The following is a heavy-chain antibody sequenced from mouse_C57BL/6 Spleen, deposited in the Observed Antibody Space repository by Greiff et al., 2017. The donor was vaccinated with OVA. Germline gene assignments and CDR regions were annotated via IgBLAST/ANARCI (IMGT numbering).Heavy chain of an antibody. J-gene: IGHJ1*03. D-gene: IGHD1-1*01. CDR3: ASEGDYGSSYDWYFDV. Sequence: QVQLQQPGAELVKPGASVKMSCKASGYTFTSYWITWVKQRPGQGLEWIGAIYPGSGSTNYNEKFKGKATLTVDKSSSTAYMQLSSLTSAYSAIDYCASEGDYGSSYDWYFDVWGTGTTVTVSS. V-gene: IGHV1-55*01. CDR2: IYPGSGST. CDR1: GYTFTSYW.